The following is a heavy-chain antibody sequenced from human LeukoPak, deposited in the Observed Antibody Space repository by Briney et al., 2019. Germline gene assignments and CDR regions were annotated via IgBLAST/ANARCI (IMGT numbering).Heavy chain of an antibody. CDR1: GGSFSGYY. J-gene: IGHJ5*02. V-gene: IGHV4-34*01. CDR3: ARVDKSSSWYRNWFDP. CDR2: INHSGST. Sequence: SETLSLTCAVYGGSFSGYYWSWIRQPPGKGLEWIGEINHSGSTNYNPSLKSRVTISVDTSENQFSLKLSSVTAADTAVYYCARVDKSSSWYRNWFDPWGQGTLVTVSS. D-gene: IGHD6-13*01.